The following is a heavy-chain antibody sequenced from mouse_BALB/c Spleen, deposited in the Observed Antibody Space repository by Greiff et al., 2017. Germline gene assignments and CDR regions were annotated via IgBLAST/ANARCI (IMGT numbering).Heavy chain of an antibody. V-gene: IGHV7-1*02. CDR1: GFTFSDFY. Sequence: EVMLVESGGGLVQPGGSLRLSCATSGFTFSDFYMEWVRQPPGKRLEWIAASRNKANDYTTEYSASVKGRFIVSRDTSQSILYLQMNALRAEDTAIYYCARVLRGYFDVWGAGTTVTVSS. CDR3: ARVLRGYFDV. CDR2: SRNKANDYTT. J-gene: IGHJ1*01.